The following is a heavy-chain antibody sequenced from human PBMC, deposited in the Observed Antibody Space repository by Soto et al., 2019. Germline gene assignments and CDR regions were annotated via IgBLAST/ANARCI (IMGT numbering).Heavy chain of an antibody. CDR3: ARGEDIVVGVAATRSSMGYYYGMDV. V-gene: IGHV1-69*13. CDR1: GGTFSSYA. J-gene: IGHJ6*02. D-gene: IGHD2-15*01. Sequence: SVKVSCKASGGTFSSYAISWVRQAPGQGLEWMGGIIPIFGTANYAQKFQGRVTITADESTSTAYMELSSLRSEDTAVYYCARGEDIVVGVAATRSSMGYYYGMDVWGQGTTVTVSS. CDR2: IIPIFGTA.